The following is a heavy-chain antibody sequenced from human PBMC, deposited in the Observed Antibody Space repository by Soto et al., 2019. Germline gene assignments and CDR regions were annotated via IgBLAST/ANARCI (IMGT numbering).Heavy chain of an antibody. J-gene: IGHJ4*02. CDR1: GFTFSSYA. D-gene: IGHD6-13*01. Sequence: GGSLRLSCAASGFTFSSYAMHWVRQAPGKGLEWVAVISYDGSNKYYADSVKGRFTISRDNSKNTLYLQMNSLRAEDTAVYYCAREEQQLDHIDYWGQGTLVTVSS. CDR3: AREEQQLDHIDY. CDR2: ISYDGSNK. V-gene: IGHV3-30-3*01.